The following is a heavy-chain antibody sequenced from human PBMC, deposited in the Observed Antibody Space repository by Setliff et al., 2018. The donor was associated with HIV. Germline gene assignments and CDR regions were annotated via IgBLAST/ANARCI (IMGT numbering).Heavy chain of an antibody. CDR2: IYDSGST. V-gene: IGHV4-59*11. J-gene: IGHJ6*03. CDR1: GGSISSHY. D-gene: IGHD2-21*02. Sequence: SETLSLTCTVSGGSISSHYWSWIRQPPGKGLEWIGYIYDSGSTNYNPSLKSRVTISVDTSKNQFSLKLSSVTAADTAVYYCARGVVTLRYYYYYYMDVWGKGTTVTVSS. CDR3: ARGVVTLRYYYYYYMDV.